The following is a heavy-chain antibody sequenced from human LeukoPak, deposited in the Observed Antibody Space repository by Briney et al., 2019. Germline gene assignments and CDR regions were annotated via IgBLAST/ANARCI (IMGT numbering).Heavy chain of an antibody. CDR3: ARTPQVGQLWYPIYFDY. V-gene: IGHV4-59*08. CDR2: IYYSGST. CDR1: GGSISRYY. D-gene: IGHD5-18*01. Sequence: PSETLSLTCTVSGGSISRYYWSWIRQPPGKGLEWIGYIYYSGSTNYNPSLKSRVTISVDTSKNQFSLKLSSVTAADTAVYYCARTPQVGQLWYPIYFDYWGQGTLVTVSS. J-gene: IGHJ4*02.